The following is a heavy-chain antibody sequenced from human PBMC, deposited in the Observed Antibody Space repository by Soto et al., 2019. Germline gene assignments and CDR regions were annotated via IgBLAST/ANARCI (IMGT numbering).Heavy chain of an antibody. J-gene: IGHJ6*03. CDR2: INAGNGNT. V-gene: IGHV1-3*01. Sequence: ASVKVSCKASGYTFTSYAMHWVRQAPGQRLEWMGWINAGNGNTKYSQKFQGRVTITRDTSASTAYMELSSLRSEDTAVYYCAVGSSSSSDLYYYYYMDVWGKGTTVTVSS. CDR3: AVGSSSSSDLYYYYYMDV. D-gene: IGHD6-6*01. CDR1: GYTFTSYA.